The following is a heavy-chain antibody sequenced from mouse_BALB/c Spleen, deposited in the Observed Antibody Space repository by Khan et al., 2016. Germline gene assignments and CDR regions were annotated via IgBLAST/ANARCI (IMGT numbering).Heavy chain of an antibody. D-gene: IGHD2-14*01. CDR2: VNPYNDGT. CDR1: EYTFTNYV. CDR3: ARKGTYYRDDAFDV. Sequence: VQLQQSGPELVKPGASVKMSCKASEYTFTNYVIHWVKQRPGQGLECIGYVNPYNDGTKYNEKFKGKATLTSDKSSSTAYMELSSLTSEDFAVYYCARKGTYYRDDAFDVWGAGTTVTVSS. V-gene: IGHV1S136*01. J-gene: IGHJ1*01.